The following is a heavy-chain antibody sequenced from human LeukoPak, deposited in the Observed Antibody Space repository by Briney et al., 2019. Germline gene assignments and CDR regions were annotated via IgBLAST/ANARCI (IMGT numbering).Heavy chain of an antibody. CDR2: IIPILGIA. V-gene: IGHV1-69*04. J-gene: IGHJ6*02. CDR3: ARVISGYDSPYYYYGMDV. D-gene: IGHD5-12*01. Sequence: SVKVSCKASGGTFSSYAIIWVRQAPGQGLEWMGRIIPILGIANYAQKFQGRVTITADKSTSTAYMELSSLRSEDTAVYYCARVISGYDSPYYYYGMDVWGQGTTVTVSS. CDR1: GGTFSSYA.